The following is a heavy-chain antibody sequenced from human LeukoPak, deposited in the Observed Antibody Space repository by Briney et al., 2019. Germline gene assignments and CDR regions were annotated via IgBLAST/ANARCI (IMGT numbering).Heavy chain of an antibody. CDR3: AKKAGSSYYFDY. CDR1: GFTVNSNY. J-gene: IGHJ4*02. V-gene: IGHV3-53*01. D-gene: IGHD1-1*01. Sequence: GGSLRLSCAASGFTVNSNYMSWVRQAPGKGLEWVSVIYSGGNTYYADSVKGRFTISRDNSKNTLYLQMNSLRAEDTAVYYCAKKAGSSYYFDYWGQGTLVTVSS. CDR2: IYSGGNT.